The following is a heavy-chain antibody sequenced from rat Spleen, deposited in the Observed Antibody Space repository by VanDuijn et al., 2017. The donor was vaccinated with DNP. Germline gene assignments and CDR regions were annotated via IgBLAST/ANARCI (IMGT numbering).Heavy chain of an antibody. D-gene: IGHD1-11*01. Sequence: EVQLVESGGGLVRPGRSLKLSCEASGFTFSNYDVAWFRQAPKKGLEWVATITFDGSGTYYRDSVKGRFTISRDNAKNSQYLQMDSLRSEDTATYFCATGVYGGYEDWFAYWGLGTLVTVSS. CDR3: ATGVYGGYEDWFAY. V-gene: IGHV5S10*01. CDR2: ITFDGSGT. CDR1: GFTFSNYD. J-gene: IGHJ3*01.